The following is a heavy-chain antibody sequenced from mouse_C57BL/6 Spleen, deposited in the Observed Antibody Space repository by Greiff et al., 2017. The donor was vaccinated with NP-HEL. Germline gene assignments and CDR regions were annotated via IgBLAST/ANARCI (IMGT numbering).Heavy chain of an antibody. J-gene: IGHJ3*01. CDR3: ASYYGSSPRFAY. CDR1: GYTFTSYW. CDR2: IYPNSGST. Sequence: VQLPQPGAELVKPGASVKLSCKASGYTFTSYWMHWGKQRPGQGLEWIGMIYPNSGSTNYNEKFKSKATLTVDKSSSTAYMQLSSLTSEDSAVYYCASYYGSSPRFAYWGQGTLVTVSA. D-gene: IGHD1-1*01. V-gene: IGHV1-64*01.